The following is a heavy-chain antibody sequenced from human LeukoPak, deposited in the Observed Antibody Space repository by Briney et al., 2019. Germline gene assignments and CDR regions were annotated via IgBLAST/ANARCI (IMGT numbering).Heavy chain of an antibody. CDR1: GFTFSTYG. J-gene: IGHJ4*02. D-gene: IGHD3-10*01. V-gene: IGHV3-30*02. Sequence: GGSLRLSCAASGFTFSTYGMHWVRQAPGKGLEWVAFIRYDGSNKYYADSVKGRFTISRDNSKNTLYLQMNSLRAEDTAVYYCAREDYYGSGSLDYWGQGTLVTVSS. CDR3: AREDYYGSGSLDY. CDR2: IRYDGSNK.